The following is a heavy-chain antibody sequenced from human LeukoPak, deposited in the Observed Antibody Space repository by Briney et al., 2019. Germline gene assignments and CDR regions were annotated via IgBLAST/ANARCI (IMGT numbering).Heavy chain of an antibody. D-gene: IGHD2-2*01. CDR1: GGSISNYY. J-gene: IGHJ3*02. CDR2: VYYSGIT. V-gene: IGHV4-59*01. CDR3: ARDLVPAATRAFDI. Sequence: PSETLSLTCSVSGGSISNYYWSWIRQSPGRGLEWIGYVYYSGITNYNPSLTSRVTMSVDTSKNQFSLKLSSVIAADTAVYYCARDLVPAATRAFDIWGQGTMITVSS.